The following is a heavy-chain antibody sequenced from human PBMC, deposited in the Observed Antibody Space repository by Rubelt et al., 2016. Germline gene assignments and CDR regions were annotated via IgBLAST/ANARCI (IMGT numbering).Heavy chain of an antibody. CDR3: AREWCFGVAPIDY. J-gene: IGHJ4*02. CDR2: ISGSGGST. CDR1: GFTFSSYA. V-gene: IGHV3-23*01. Sequence: EVQLLESGGGLVQPGGSLRLSCAASGFTFSSYAMSWVRQAPGKGLEWVSAISGSGGSTYYADSVKGRFTISRDNSKNTRYLQRNRLRAEYTAVYYCAREWCFGVAPIDYWGQGTLVTVSS. D-gene: IGHD3-3*01.